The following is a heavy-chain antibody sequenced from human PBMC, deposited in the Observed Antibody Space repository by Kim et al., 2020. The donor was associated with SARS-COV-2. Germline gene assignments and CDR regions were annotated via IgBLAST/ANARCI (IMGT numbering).Heavy chain of an antibody. CDR2: STKNSGTI. V-gene: IGHV3-48*02. J-gene: IGHJ4*02. D-gene: IGHD3-16*01. Sequence: RKGERQAAGKGREWLSVSTKNSGTIYYEESVMGRSTISRDNAKNSLYLQMDRVIDEDTGVYYCVRERGGGSLDFGGEGTL. CDR3: VRERGGGSLDF.